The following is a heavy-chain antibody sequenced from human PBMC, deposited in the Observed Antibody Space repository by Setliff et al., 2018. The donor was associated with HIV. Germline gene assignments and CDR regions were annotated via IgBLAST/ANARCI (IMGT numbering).Heavy chain of an antibody. J-gene: IGHJ4*02. CDR1: GGSISSSSYY. Sequence: SETLSLTCTVSGGSISSSSYYWGWIRQPPGKGLEWIGSIYYSGSTYYNPSLKSRVTISVDTSKNQFSLKLSSVTAADTAVYYCARLRIAAKNYFDYWGQGTLVTVSS. D-gene: IGHD6-25*01. V-gene: IGHV4-39*01. CDR2: IYYSGST. CDR3: ARLRIAAKNYFDY.